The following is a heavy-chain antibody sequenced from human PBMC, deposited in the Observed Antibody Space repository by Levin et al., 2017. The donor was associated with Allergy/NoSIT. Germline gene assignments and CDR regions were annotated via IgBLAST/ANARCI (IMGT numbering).Heavy chain of an antibody. D-gene: IGHD4-23*01. V-gene: IGHV3-43*01. CDR1: GFTFDDYT. Sequence: GGSLRLSCAASGFTFDDYTMHWVRQAPGKGLEWVSLISWDGNKRQYADDVKGRFTISRDNRKQSLYLQMNNLQIEDTALYYCAKDFDGRTTVVKMDSWGQGTPVAVSS. CDR2: ISWDGNKR. CDR3: AKDFDGRTTVVKMDS. J-gene: IGHJ4*02.